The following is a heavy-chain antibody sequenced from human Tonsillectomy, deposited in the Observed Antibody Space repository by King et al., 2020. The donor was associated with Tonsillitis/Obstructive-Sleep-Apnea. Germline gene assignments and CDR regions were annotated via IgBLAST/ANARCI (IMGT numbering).Heavy chain of an antibody. Sequence: VQLVESGGGVVQPGRSLRLSCAASGFTFSTYAMHWVRQAPGKGLEWVAVISYDGSNKYYADSVKGRFTISRDNSKNTLYLQMNSLRAEDTAVYYCARDGHGSGPEALYYFDYWGQGILVTVSS. CDR1: GFTFSTYA. J-gene: IGHJ4*02. CDR2: ISYDGSNK. CDR3: ARDGHGSGPEALYYFDY. V-gene: IGHV3-30*04. D-gene: IGHD3-10*01.